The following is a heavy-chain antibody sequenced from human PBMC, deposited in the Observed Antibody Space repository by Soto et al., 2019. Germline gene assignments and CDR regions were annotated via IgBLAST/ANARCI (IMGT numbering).Heavy chain of an antibody. V-gene: IGHV4-31*03. CDR2: IFNSGIS. D-gene: IGHD5-12*01. Sequence: SEALSVTCSFSVVVTFIGSYSWSWIRQRPGKGLECLGYIFNSGISYYNPSLRSRVTISIDTSKDEFSLTLSSVTAADTAVYFCARGYSGYDYNFDYWGQGISVTVSS. J-gene: IGHJ4*02. CDR3: ARGYSGYDYNFDY. CDR1: VVVTFIGSYS.